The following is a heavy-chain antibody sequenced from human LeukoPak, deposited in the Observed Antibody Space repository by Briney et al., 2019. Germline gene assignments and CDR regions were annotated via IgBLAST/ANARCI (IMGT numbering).Heavy chain of an antibody. Sequence: GGSLRLSCAASGFTFPNAWVNWVRQASGKGLEWVGHIKSKGNGGTIDYAAPVNGRFTISGDDSKNTVYLQMNSLEIEDTAVYFCTTDPGRGVRGYWGQGTLVTVSS. V-gene: IGHV3-15*01. D-gene: IGHD3-10*01. CDR3: TTDPGRGVRGY. CDR1: GFTFPNAW. J-gene: IGHJ4*02. CDR2: IKSKGNGGTI.